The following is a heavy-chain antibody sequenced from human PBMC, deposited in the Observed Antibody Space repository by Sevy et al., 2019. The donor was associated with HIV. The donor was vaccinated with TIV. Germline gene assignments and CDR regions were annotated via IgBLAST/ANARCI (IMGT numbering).Heavy chain of an antibody. CDR1: GFTFSSYA. CDR3: AKGGGGYCSGGSCYWIYYYYGMDV. Sequence: GGSLRLSCAASGFTFSSYAMSWVRQAPGKGLEWVSAISGSGGSTYYADSVKGRFTISRDNSKNTLYLQMNSLRAEDTAVYYCAKGGGGYCSGGSCYWIYYYYGMDVWGQGTTVTVSS. CDR2: ISGSGGST. V-gene: IGHV3-23*01. J-gene: IGHJ6*02. D-gene: IGHD2-15*01.